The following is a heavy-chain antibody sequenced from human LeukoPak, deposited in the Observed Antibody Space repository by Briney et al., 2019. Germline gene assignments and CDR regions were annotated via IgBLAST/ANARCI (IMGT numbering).Heavy chain of an antibody. Sequence: GGSLRLSCAASGFAFSSYAMHWVRQGPGKGLEWVALVSYDGGSKYYADSVKGRITISRDNAKNTLHLQMNSLRTEDTAVYYCARVKGGIAAAGNYFDYWGQGTLVTVSS. J-gene: IGHJ4*02. D-gene: IGHD6-13*01. CDR2: VSYDGGSK. V-gene: IGHV3-30-3*01. CDR1: GFAFSSYA. CDR3: ARVKGGIAAAGNYFDY.